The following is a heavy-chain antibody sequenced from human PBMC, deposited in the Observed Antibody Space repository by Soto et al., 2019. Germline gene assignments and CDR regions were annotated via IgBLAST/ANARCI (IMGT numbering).Heavy chain of an antibody. J-gene: IGHJ4*02. CDR2: ISGIGGST. V-gene: IGHV3-23*01. CDR3: AKCYSSSWLRYYDY. D-gene: IGHD6-13*01. Sequence: GKGPERVSSISGIGGSTYYADSVKGRFTISRDNSKNTLCLQMNSLRAEDTAVYYCAKCYSSSWLRYYDYWGQGTLVTVSS.